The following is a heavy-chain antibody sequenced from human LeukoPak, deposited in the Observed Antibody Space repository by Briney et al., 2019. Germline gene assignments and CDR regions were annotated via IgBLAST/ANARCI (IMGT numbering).Heavy chain of an antibody. Sequence: GSLRLSCAASGFGFSNYWMSWVRQAPGKGLEWVANMNEDGSEKNYVDSVKGRFTISRDNAQDSLYLQMNSLRIEDTAVYYCVRGREVRGRSMDVWGKGTTVIVSP. CDR2: MNEDGSEK. J-gene: IGHJ6*04. CDR3: VRGREVRGRSMDV. CDR1: GFGFSNYW. V-gene: IGHV3-7*01. D-gene: IGHD3-10*01.